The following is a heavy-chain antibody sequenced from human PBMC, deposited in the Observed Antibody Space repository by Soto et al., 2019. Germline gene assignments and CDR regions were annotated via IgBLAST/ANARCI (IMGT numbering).Heavy chain of an antibody. V-gene: IGHV4-39*01. CDR1: GGSISSSSYY. D-gene: IGHD4-17*01. J-gene: IGHJ5*02. Sequence: SETLSLTCTVSGGSISSSSYYWGWIRQPPGKGLEWIGSIYYSGSTYYNPSLKSRVTISVDTSKNQFSLKLSSVTAADTAVYYCARPRPGDYGVWSWFDPWGQGTLVTVSS. CDR3: ARPRPGDYGVWSWFDP. CDR2: IYYSGST.